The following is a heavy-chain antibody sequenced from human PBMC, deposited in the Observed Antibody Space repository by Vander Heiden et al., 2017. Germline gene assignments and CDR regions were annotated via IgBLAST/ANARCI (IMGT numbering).Heavy chain of an antibody. CDR3: ARDYDFWSGKPRWYFDL. J-gene: IGHJ2*01. Sequence: EVQLVESGGGLVQPGGSLSLSCAASGFTFSSYEMNWVRQGPGKGLEWVSYISSSGSTIYYADSVKGRFTISRDNAKNSLYLQMNSLRAEDTAVYYCARDYDFWSGKPRWYFDLWGRGTLVTVSS. V-gene: IGHV3-48*03. CDR1: GFTFSSYE. CDR2: ISSSGSTI. D-gene: IGHD3-3*01.